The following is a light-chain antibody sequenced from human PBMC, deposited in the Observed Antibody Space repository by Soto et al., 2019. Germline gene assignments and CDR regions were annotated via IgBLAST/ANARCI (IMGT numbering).Light chain of an antibody. CDR1: QGIRNA. CDR3: LQHNSYPYT. J-gene: IGKJ2*01. CDR2: AAS. V-gene: IGKV1-17*01. Sequence: DIQMTQSPSSLSASVGDRVTITCRASQGIRNALGWYQQKPGKAPKRLIYAASSLQSGVPSRFSGSGSGTEVTLTISSLQPEDFATYYCLQHNSYPYTFGQGTKLEIK.